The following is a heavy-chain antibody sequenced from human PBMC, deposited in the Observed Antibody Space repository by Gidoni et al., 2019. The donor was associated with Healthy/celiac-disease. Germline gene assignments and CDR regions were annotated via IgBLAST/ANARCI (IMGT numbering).Heavy chain of an antibody. CDR2: IIPILGIA. CDR3: ARDGVQGTVVTPGYYFDY. J-gene: IGHJ4*02. D-gene: IGHD2-21*02. Sequence: QVQLVQSGAEVKKPGSSVKVSCKASGGTFSSYAISWVRQAPGQGLEWMGRIIPILGIANYAQKFQGRVTITADKSTSTAYMELSSLRSEDTAVYYCARDGVQGTVVTPGYYFDYWGQGTLVTVSS. V-gene: IGHV1-69*04. CDR1: GGTFSSYA.